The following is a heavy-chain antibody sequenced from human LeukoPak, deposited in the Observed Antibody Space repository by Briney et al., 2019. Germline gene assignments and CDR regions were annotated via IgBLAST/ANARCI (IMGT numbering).Heavy chain of an antibody. J-gene: IGHJ4*02. V-gene: IGHV3-23*01. D-gene: IGHD3-3*01. CDR3: AKFIRFLEWSTYFDY. CDR1: GFTFSSYA. CDR2: ISASDGST. Sequence: EGSLRLSCAASGFTFSSYAMSWVRQAPGKGLEWVSAISASDGSTYYADSVKGRFTISRDNSKNTLYLQMNSLRAEDTAVYYCAKFIRFLEWSTYFDYWGQGTLVTVSS.